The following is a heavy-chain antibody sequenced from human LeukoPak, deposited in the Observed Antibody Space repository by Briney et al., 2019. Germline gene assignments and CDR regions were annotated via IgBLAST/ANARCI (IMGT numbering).Heavy chain of an antibody. Sequence: GASVKVSCKVSGYSFTSNYIHWVRQAPGQGLEWMGMIYPRDGSTSYAQRFQDRVTVTRDTSTSTVHMELSGLRSEDTAVYYRARDQEGFDYWGQGTLVTVSS. CDR1: GYSFTSNY. J-gene: IGHJ4*02. V-gene: IGHV1-46*01. CDR3: ARDQEGFDY. CDR2: IYPRDGST.